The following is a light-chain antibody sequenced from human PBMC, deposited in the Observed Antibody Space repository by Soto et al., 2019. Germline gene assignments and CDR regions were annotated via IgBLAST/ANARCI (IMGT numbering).Light chain of an antibody. Sequence: EIGLTQSPGTLSLSPRERATLSCRASQSVSNAYLAWYQHKVGQSPRLLIYGASNRAPGIPDRFSGSESGTDFTPTISRLEPEDFAVYYCQQYAASPRTFGQGTQVEVK. V-gene: IGKV3-20*01. CDR2: GAS. CDR3: QQYAASPRT. CDR1: QSVSNAY. J-gene: IGKJ1*01.